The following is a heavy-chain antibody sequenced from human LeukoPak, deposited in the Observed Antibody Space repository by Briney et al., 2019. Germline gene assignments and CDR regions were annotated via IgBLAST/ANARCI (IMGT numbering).Heavy chain of an antibody. CDR1: GGSITTDH. D-gene: IGHD2/OR15-2a*01. Sequence: SETLSLTCTVSGGSITTDHWNWIRQPPGKGLEWIGCIYYSGRTYYNPSLESRVTISVDMSKSQSFLRLTSVTAADTALYYCARKNDFEIWGQGTLVTISS. CDR2: IYYSGRT. J-gene: IGHJ3*02. V-gene: IGHV4-59*01. CDR3: ARKNDFEI.